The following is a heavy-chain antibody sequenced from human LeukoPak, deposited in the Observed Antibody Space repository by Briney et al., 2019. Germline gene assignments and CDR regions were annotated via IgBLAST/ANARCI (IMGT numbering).Heavy chain of an antibody. CDR2: INPSGGST. Sequence: ASVKVSCKASGYTFTSYHMHWVRQAPGEGLEWMGIINPSGGSTSYAQKLQGRVTMTRDTSTSTVYMELSSLRSEDTAVYYCARDSGYYNSVDYWGQGTLVTVSS. J-gene: IGHJ4*02. CDR3: ARDSGYYNSVDY. CDR1: GYTFTSYH. V-gene: IGHV1-46*01. D-gene: IGHD5-24*01.